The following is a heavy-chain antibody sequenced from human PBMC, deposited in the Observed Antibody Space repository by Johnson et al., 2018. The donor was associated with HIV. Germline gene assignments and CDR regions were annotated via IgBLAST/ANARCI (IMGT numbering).Heavy chain of an antibody. CDR1: GFTVSSNY. CDR3: ARDWNEYSSSDGAFDI. Sequence: VQLVESGGGLIQPGGSLRLSCAASGFTVSSNYMSWVRQAPGKGLEWVSVISRGGSTYYADSVKGRFTISRDNSKNTLYLQMNSLRAEDTAVYYCARDWNEYSSSDGAFDIWGQGTMVTVSS. CDR2: ISRGGST. J-gene: IGHJ3*02. V-gene: IGHV3-53*01. D-gene: IGHD6-6*01.